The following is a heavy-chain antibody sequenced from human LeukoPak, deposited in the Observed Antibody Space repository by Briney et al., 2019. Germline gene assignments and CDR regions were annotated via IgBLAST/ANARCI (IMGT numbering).Heavy chain of an antibody. V-gene: IGHV4-61*02. CDR2: IYPSGST. CDR1: GGSISSGNFY. Sequence: PSQTLSLTCTVSGGSISSGNFYWSWIRQPAGKGLEWIGRIYPSGSTSYNPPLVSRVTISVDTPKNQFSLNLNSVTAADTAVYYCARGGGSSSSYWGQGTLVTVSS. CDR3: ARGGGSSSSY. D-gene: IGHD6-6*01. J-gene: IGHJ4*02.